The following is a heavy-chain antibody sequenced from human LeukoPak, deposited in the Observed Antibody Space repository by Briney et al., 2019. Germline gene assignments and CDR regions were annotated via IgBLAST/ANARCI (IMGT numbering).Heavy chain of an antibody. CDR3: ARHVQSSRWTYFDY. CDR2: IYPRDSDT. Sequence: GESLKISCKVSGYSFTNYWIGWVRQMPGKGLEWVGIIYPRDSDTGYSPSFQGQVTISADKSISTAYLQWSSLKASDTAIYFCARHVQSSRWTYFDYWGQGTLVTVSS. J-gene: IGHJ4*02. CDR1: GYSFTNYW. D-gene: IGHD2-2*01. V-gene: IGHV5-51*01.